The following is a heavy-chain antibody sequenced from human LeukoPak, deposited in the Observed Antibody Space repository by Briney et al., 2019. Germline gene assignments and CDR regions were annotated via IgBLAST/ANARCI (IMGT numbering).Heavy chain of an antibody. CDR2: IIPIFGTA. V-gene: IGHV1-69*05. Sequence: SVKVSCKASGGTFSSYAISWVRQAPGQGLEWMGGIIPIFGTANYAQKFQGRVTITTDESTSTAYMELSSLRSEDTAVYYCATGFGILTGYYKSPPFDYWGQGTLVTVSS. J-gene: IGHJ4*02. CDR1: GGTFSSYA. D-gene: IGHD3-9*01. CDR3: ATGFGILTGYYKSPPFDY.